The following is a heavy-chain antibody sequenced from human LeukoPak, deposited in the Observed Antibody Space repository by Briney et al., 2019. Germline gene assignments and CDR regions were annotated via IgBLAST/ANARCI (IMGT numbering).Heavy chain of an antibody. D-gene: IGHD3-22*01. CDR2: IRYDGKVI. CDR1: GFTFTKSG. CDR3: AKAPFHSSAYELEFDF. J-gene: IGHJ4*02. V-gene: IGHV3-30*02. Sequence: PGGSLRLSCAASGFTFTKSGMHWVRQAPGKGLQWVAFIRYDGKVIYYADSVAGRFTISRDNSKETLFLSMSDLRTEDTAVYYCAKAPFHSSAYELEFDFWGQGTLVTVAS.